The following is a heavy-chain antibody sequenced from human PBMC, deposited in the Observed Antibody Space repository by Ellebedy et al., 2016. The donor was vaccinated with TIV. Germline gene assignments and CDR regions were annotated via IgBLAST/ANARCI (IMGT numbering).Heavy chain of an antibody. CDR2: ISGSGGRT. Sequence: PGGSLRLSCAASGFTFSSYAMYWVRQAPGKGLEWVSAISGSGGRTFYADSVEGRFTISRDNSKNTLDLQMNSLRAEDTALYYCANRLRYFDWPFMDVWGQGTTVTVSS. CDR3: ANRLRYFDWPFMDV. CDR1: GFTFSSYA. D-gene: IGHD3-9*01. J-gene: IGHJ6*02. V-gene: IGHV3-23*01.